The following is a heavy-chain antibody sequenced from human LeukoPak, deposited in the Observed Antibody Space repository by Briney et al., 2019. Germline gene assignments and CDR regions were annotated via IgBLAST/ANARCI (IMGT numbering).Heavy chain of an antibody. J-gene: IGHJ4*02. CDR1: GFTFSSYA. D-gene: IGHD3-3*01. CDR2: ISGSGGST. CDR3: AVTYYDFWSGYPDY. Sequence: GGSLRLSCAASGFTFSSYAMSWVRQAPGKGLEWVSAISGSGGSTYYADSVKGRFTISRDDSKNTLYLQMNSLRAEDTAVYYCAVTYYDFWSGYPDYWGQGTLVTVSS. V-gene: IGHV3-23*01.